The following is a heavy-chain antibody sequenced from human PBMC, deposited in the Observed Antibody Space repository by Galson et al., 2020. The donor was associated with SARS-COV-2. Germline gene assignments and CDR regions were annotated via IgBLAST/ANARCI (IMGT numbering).Heavy chain of an antibody. CDR1: GGSISSSNW. D-gene: IGHD6-19*01. CDR2: IYHSGST. J-gene: IGHJ4*02. Sequence: SETLSLTCAVSGGSISSSNWWSWVRQPPGKGLEWIGEIYHSGSTNYNPSLKSRVTISVDKSKNQFSLKLSSVTAADTAVYYCASTGIAVAGFEYWGQGTLVTVSS. CDR3: ASTGIAVAGFEY. V-gene: IGHV4-4*02.